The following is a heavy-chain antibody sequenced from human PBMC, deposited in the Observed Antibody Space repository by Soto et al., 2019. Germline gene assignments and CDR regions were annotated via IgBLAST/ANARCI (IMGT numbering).Heavy chain of an antibody. J-gene: IGHJ4*02. CDR2: ISTDGSVT. D-gene: IGHD6-19*01. Sequence: EVQLVESGGGLVQPGGSLRLSCAASGLTFSSYWMHWVRQAPGKGLVWVSRISTDGSVTTYADSVKGRFTISRDNAKNTLYLQMNRLRTEDTAVYYCARAAYSSGWWCFDYWGQGTLVTVSS. CDR3: ARAAYSSGWWCFDY. V-gene: IGHV3-74*01. CDR1: GLTFSSYW.